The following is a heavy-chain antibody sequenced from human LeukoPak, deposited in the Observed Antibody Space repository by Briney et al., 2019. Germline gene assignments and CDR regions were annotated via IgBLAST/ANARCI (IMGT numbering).Heavy chain of an antibody. CDR3: AKDRCSRTSCRNLFDP. J-gene: IGHJ5*02. D-gene: IGHD2-2*01. CDR1: GFTFSSYG. V-gene: IGHV3-30*02. Sequence: PGGSLRLSCAASGFTFSSYGMHWVRQAPGKGLEWVAFIRYDGSNKYYADSVKGRFTISRDNSKNTLYLQMNTLTVEDTAVYYCAKDRCSRTSCRNLFDPWGQGILVTVSS. CDR2: IRYDGSNK.